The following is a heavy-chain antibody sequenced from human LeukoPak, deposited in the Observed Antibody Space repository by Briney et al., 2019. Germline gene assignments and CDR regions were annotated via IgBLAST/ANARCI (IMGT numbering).Heavy chain of an antibody. J-gene: IGHJ4*02. CDR3: AREVSEGFDF. CDR2: FGTRSTSI. Sequence: GGPLRLSCTASGFTFSGYSMNWIRQAPGKGLEWASSFGTRSTSIYHAGSVKGRFAISRDNAKNSLYLQMNSLRAEDTAVYYCAREVSEGFDFWGQGTLVTVSS. CDR1: GFTFSGYS. V-gene: IGHV3-21*01. D-gene: IGHD3-22*01.